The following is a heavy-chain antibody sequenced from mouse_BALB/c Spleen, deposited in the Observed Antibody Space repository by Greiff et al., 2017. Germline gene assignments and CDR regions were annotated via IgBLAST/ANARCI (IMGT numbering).Heavy chain of an antibody. CDR1: GYSITSDYA. J-gene: IGHJ3*01. V-gene: IGHV3-2*02. D-gene: IGHD2-4*01. CDR3: ARGVMILPFAY. Sequence: VQLKESGPGLVKPSQSLSLTCTVTGYSITSDYAWNWIRQFPGNKLEWMGYISYSGSTSYNPSLKSRISITRDTSKNQFFLQLNSVTTEDTATYYCARGVMILPFAYWGQGTLVTVSA. CDR2: ISYSGST.